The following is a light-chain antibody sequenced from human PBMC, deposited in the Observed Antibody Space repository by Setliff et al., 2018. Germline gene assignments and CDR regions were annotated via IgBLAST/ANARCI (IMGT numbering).Light chain of an antibody. CDR3: SAYTSSSTYV. J-gene: IGLJ1*01. Sequence: QSALAQPASVSGSPGQSITTSCSGTSSDVGSYDFVSWYQQYPGKAPKLIIYDVSSRPSGVSNRFSGSKAGNTASLTISGLQAEDEADYYCSAYTSSSTYVFGIGTKGTVL. V-gene: IGLV2-14*01. CDR1: SSDVGSYDF. CDR2: DVS.